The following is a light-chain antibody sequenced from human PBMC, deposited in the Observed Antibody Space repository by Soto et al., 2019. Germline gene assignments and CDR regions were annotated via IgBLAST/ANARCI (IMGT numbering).Light chain of an antibody. CDR2: DVS. Sequence: QSALTQPASVSGSPGQSITISCTGNNSDVGGYNYVSWYQQHPGKAPKLMIYDVSERPSGVSNRFSGSKSGNTASLTISGLQTEDEADYYCSSYTSSSTLVVFGTGTKVTVL. V-gene: IGLV2-14*01. J-gene: IGLJ1*01. CDR1: NSDVGGYNY. CDR3: SSYTSSSTLVV.